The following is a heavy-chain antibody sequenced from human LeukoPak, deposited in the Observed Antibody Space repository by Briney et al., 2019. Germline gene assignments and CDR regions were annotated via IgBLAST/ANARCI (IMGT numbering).Heavy chain of an antibody. CDR2: INPNSGGT. J-gene: IGHJ6*03. CDR3: ASTYYYYMDV. CDR1: GYSFTSYW. Sequence: GESLKISCKGSGYSFTSYWIGWVRQMPGKGLEWMGWINPNSGGTNYAQKFQGRVTMTRDTSISTAYMELSRLRSDDTAVYYCASTYYYYMDVWGKGTTVTISS. V-gene: IGHV1-2*02.